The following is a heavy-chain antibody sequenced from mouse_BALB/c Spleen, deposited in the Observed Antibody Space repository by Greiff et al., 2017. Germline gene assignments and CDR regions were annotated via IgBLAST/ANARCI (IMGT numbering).Heavy chain of an antibody. CDR3: ARGPIYDGYYYAMDD. Sequence: VQLQQSGPGLVAPSQSLSITCTVSGFSLTSYGVHWVRQPPGKGLEWLGVIWAGGSTNYNSALMSRLSISKDNSKSQVFLKMNSLQTDDTAMYYCARGPIYDGYYYAMDDWGQGTSVTVSS. D-gene: IGHD2-3*01. V-gene: IGHV2-9*02. CDR2: IWAGGST. CDR1: GFSLTSYG. J-gene: IGHJ4*01.